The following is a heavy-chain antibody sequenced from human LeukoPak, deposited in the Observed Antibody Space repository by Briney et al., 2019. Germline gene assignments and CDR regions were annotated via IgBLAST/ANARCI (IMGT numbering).Heavy chain of an antibody. V-gene: IGHV4-59*03. CDR2: IRYKGGS. CDR1: AGSITNYF. Sequence: PSETLSLTCTVSAGSITNYFWTWVRQSPGKGLEWIGYIRYKGGSDSNPSLKSRVTISLDTWNNQFSLRLTSVTAEDTAVYYCAGGELAGTGYWGQGTLVTVSS. J-gene: IGHJ4*02. D-gene: IGHD6-19*01. CDR3: AGGELAGTGY.